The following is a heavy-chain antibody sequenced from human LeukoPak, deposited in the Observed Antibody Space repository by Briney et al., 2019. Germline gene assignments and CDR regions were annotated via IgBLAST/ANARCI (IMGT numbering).Heavy chain of an antibody. J-gene: IGHJ4*02. V-gene: IGHV1-2*02. CDR2: INPNSGGT. D-gene: IGHD6-19*01. CDR1: GYTFTGYY. Sequence: ASVKVSCKASGYTFTGYYMHWVRQAPGQGLEWMGWINPNSGGTNYAQKFQGRGTMTRETSISTAYMELSRLRSDDTAVYYCARDVIGSGWYFDYWGQGTLVTVSS. CDR3: ARDVIGSGWYFDY.